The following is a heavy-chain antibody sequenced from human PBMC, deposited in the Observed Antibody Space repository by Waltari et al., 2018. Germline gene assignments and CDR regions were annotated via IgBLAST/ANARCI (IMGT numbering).Heavy chain of an antibody. V-gene: IGHV4-34*02. D-gene: IGHD3-16*01. CDR2: INHDGYT. J-gene: IGHJ4*02. CDR1: GGSFSGYY. CDR3: ARGWGGIGDY. Sequence: QVQLQQWGAGLLKPSETLSLTCTVYGGSFSGYYWSWIRQPPGRGLEWIGEINHDGYTNYNPSLKSRVTRSIETSKDQFYLRLTSLTAAGTAVYYCARGWGGIGDYWGQGTLVTVSS.